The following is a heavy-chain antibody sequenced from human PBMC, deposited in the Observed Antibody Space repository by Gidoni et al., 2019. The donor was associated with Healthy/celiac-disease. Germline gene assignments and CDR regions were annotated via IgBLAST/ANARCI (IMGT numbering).Heavy chain of an antibody. J-gene: IGHJ6*02. CDR3: ARRGVVERRGYYYGMDV. Sequence: EVQLVQSGAAVKKPGESLKISCKGSGYSFTSYWIGWVRQMPGKGLEWMGIIYPGESDTRYSPSFQGQVTISADKSISTAYLQWSSLKASDTAMYYCARRGVVERRGYYYGMDVWGQGTTVTVSS. D-gene: IGHD2-15*01. V-gene: IGHV5-51*01. CDR2: IYPGESDT. CDR1: GYSFTSYW.